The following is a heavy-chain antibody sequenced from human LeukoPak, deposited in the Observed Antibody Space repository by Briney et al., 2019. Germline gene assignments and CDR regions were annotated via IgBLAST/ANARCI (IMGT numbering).Heavy chain of an antibody. J-gene: IGHJ2*01. V-gene: IGHV4-59*08. CDR2: IYYSGST. CDR1: GGSISSYY. D-gene: IGHD3-22*01. CDR3: ARHVKGYYYDSTRPRYFDL. Sequence: PSETLSLTCTVSGGSISSYYWSWIRQPPGKGLEWIGHIYYSGSTNYNPSLKSRVTISVDTSKNQFSLKLSSVTAADTAVYYCARHVKGYYYDSTRPRYFDLWGRGTLVTVSS.